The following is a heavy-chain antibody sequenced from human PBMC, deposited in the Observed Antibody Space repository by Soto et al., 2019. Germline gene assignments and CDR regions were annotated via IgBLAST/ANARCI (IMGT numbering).Heavy chain of an antibody. CDR3: AKGGKWLVDPIDY. Sequence: PGGSLRLSCAASGFTFGSYAIHWVRQAPGKGLEWVAVISYDGSSRYYADSVKGRFTISRDNSKNTLYLQMNSLRTEDTAVYYCAKGGKWLVDPIDYWGQGTLVTVLL. V-gene: IGHV3-30*18. J-gene: IGHJ4*02. CDR1: GFTFGSYA. CDR2: ISYDGSSR. D-gene: IGHD6-19*01.